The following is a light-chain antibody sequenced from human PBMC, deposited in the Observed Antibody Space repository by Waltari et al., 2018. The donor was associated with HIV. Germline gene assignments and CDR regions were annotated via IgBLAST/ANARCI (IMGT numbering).Light chain of an antibody. J-gene: IGKJ1*01. CDR3: QQYNVYST. V-gene: IGKV1-5*03. CDR2: KAS. CDR1: QSISIS. Sequence: DIQLTQAPSILSASVGDRVSVTCRASQSISISLAWYQVKAGKAPKLLIYKASSLNSGVPSRFSGRGSGTDFTLTISSLQSDDFATYYCQQYNVYSTFGQGTKVEIK.